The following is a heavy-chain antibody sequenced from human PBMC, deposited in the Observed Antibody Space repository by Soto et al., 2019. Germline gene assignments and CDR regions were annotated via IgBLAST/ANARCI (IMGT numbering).Heavy chain of an antibody. CDR1: GFTFNTYD. Sequence: EVQLVESGGGLVKPGGSLRLSCAASGFTFNTYDMNWVRQAPGKGLEWVSSITTSSAYIYYADSLKGRITISRDNAKNALFLQMNSLRAKDPAVDYCVMSGIARMLRHRWFKTRSQRTPVTVSP. V-gene: IGHV3-21*01. CDR3: VMSGIARMLRHRWFKT. D-gene: IGHD2-8*01. J-gene: IGHJ5*02. CDR2: ITTSSAYI.